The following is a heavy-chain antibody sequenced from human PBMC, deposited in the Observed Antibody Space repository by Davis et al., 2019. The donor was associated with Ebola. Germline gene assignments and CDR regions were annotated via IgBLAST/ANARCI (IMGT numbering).Heavy chain of an antibody. J-gene: IGHJ4*02. Sequence: PGGSLRLSCAASGFTFSNFAMQWVRQAPGKGLEWVAVISYDGSNKYYADSVKGRFTISRDNAKNSLYLQMNSLRAEDTAVYYCARVAGSFGSGSYYYAYWGQGSLVAVSS. CDR3: ARVAGSFGSGSYYYAY. CDR1: GFTFSNFA. CDR2: ISYDGSNK. D-gene: IGHD3-10*01. V-gene: IGHV3-30*04.